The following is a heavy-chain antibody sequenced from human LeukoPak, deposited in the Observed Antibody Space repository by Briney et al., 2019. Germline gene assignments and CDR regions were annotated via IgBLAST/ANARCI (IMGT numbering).Heavy chain of an antibody. CDR2: IYYRGTT. CDR3: ARDFVVVPAAYYFDY. CDR1: GDSIDSYY. J-gene: IGHJ4*02. D-gene: IGHD2-2*01. V-gene: IGHV4-59*12. Sequence: KPSETLSLTCTVSGDSIDSYYWSWIRQPPGKGLEWIGYIYYRGTTSYNPSLKSRVTMSVDTSKNQFSVKLNSVTAADTAVYFCARDFVVVPAAYYFDYWGQGTLVTVSS.